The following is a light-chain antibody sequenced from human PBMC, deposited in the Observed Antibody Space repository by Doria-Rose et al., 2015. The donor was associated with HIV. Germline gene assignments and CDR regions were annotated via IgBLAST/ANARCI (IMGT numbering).Light chain of an antibody. CDR3: QQYYGYPPT. CDR2: AAS. V-gene: IGKV1-8*01. Sequence: AIPMTQSPSSLSASTGDRVTITCRASQDISNYLAWYQQKPGKAPKLLIYAASTLQSGVPSRFSGSGSGTDFTLTISYLQSEDFATYYCQQYYGYPPTFGQGTKVEVK. CDR1: QDISNY. J-gene: IGKJ1*01.